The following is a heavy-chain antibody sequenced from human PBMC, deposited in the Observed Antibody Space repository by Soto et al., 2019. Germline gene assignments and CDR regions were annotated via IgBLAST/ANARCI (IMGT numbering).Heavy chain of an antibody. V-gene: IGHV3-11*06. CDR3: AKNDKSSSSAFDI. CDR1: GFTFSDYY. J-gene: IGHJ3*02. Sequence: GGSLRLSCAASGFTFSDYYMSWIRQAPGKGLEWVSYISSSSSYTNYADSVKGRFTISRDNAKNSLYLKMISLRAEDTAVYYCAKNDKSSSSAFDIWGQGTMVTVSS. CDR2: ISSSSSYT. D-gene: IGHD6-6*01.